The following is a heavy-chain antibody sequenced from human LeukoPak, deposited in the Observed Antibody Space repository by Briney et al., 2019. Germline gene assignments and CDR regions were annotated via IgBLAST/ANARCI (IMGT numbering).Heavy chain of an antibody. CDR2: ISSSGGTI. V-gene: IGHV3-48*04. J-gene: IGHJ6*04. D-gene: IGHD3-10*02. Sequence: GGSLRLSCAASGFTFNSYSMNWVRQAPGKGLEWVSYISSSGGTIYYADSVKGRFTISRDNAKNSLYLQMNSLRAEDTAVYYCAELGITMIGGVWGKGTTVTISS. CDR1: GFTFNSYS. CDR3: AELGITMIGGV.